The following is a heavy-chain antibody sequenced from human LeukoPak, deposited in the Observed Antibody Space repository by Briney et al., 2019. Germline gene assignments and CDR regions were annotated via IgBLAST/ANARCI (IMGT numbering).Heavy chain of an antibody. CDR1: GGSINSGDYY. V-gene: IGHV4-39*07. CDR3: ARGGGYYYYYMDV. Sequence: SETLSLTCTVSGGSINSGDYYWVWIRQPPGKGLEWIGSIYYSGSTSCNPSLKSRVTMTVDTSKSQFSLKLSSVTAADTAVYYCARGGGYYYYYMDVWGKGTTVTISS. CDR2: IYYSGST. J-gene: IGHJ6*03.